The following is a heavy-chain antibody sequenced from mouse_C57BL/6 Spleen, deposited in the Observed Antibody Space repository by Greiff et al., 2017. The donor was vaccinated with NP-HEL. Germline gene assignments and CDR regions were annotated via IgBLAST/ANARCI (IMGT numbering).Heavy chain of an antibody. V-gene: IGHV1-85*01. CDR3: ARSGDYYGSSYWYFDV. CDR1: GYTFTSYW. CDR2: IYPRDGST. J-gene: IGHJ1*03. Sequence: VQLQQPGAELVRPGSSVKLSCKASGYTFTSYWMDWVKQRPGQGLEWIGWIYPRDGSTKYNEKFKGKATLTVDTSSSTAYMELHSLTSEDSAVYFCARSGDYYGSSYWYFDVWGTGTTVTVSS. D-gene: IGHD1-1*01.